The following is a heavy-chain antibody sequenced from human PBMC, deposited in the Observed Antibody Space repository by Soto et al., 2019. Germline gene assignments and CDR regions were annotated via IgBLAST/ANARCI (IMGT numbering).Heavy chain of an antibody. J-gene: IGHJ5*02. CDR2: ISSSSSYI. V-gene: IGHV3-21*01. D-gene: IGHD3-22*01. CDR1: GFTFSSYS. CDR3: ARALYYYDSSGYYGS. Sequence: GGSLRLSCAASGFTFSSYSMNWVRQAPGKGLEWVSSISSSSSYIYYADSVKGRFTTSRDNAKNSLYLQMNSLRAEDTAVYYCARALYYYDSSGYYGSWGQGTLVTVSS.